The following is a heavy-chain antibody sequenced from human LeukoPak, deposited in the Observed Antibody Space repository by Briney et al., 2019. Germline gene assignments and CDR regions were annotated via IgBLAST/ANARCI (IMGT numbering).Heavy chain of an antibody. J-gene: IGHJ5*02. CDR1: GFTFSNAW. V-gene: IGHV3-15*07. D-gene: IGHD3-22*01. Sequence: GGSLRLSCATSGFTFSNAWMNWVRQAPGKGLEWVGRIRSNSDGGTIDYAAPVKGRFTLSRDDSKTTLYLQMNSLQTEDTAVYYCATDFYDSTWGQGTLVIVSS. CDR3: ATDFYDST. CDR2: IRSNSDGGTI.